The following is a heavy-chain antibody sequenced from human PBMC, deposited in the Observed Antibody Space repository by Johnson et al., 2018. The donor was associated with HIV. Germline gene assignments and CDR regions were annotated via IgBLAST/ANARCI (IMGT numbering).Heavy chain of an antibody. Sequence: VQLVESGGTVVQPGRSLRLSCAASGFTVSSNYMSWVRQAPGKGLEWVSRINIDGSRTTYADSVRGRFTISRDNAKNTLYLEMSGLRADDTAVYYCARVEQLGAFDIWGQGTMVTVSS. CDR3: ARVEQLGAFDI. CDR2: INIDGSRT. D-gene: IGHD6-6*01. V-gene: IGHV3-74*01. J-gene: IGHJ3*02. CDR1: GFTVSSNY.